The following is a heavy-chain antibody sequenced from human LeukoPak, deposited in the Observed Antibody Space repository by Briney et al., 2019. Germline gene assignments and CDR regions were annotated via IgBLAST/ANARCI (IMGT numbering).Heavy chain of an antibody. J-gene: IGHJ4*02. V-gene: IGHV3-66*01. CDR3: ARAGSY. CDR1: GFTVSSDY. CDR2: IYSGGYT. Sequence: GGSLRLSCAASGFTVSSDYMNWVRQAPGKGLEWISIIYSGGYTEYEDSVKGRFAISRDNAKNTLYLQMNSLRAEDTAVYYCARAGSYWGQGTLVTVSS.